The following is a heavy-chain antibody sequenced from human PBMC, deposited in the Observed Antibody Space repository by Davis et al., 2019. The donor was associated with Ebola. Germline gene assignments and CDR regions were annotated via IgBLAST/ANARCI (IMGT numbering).Heavy chain of an antibody. V-gene: IGHV3-73*01. Sequence: GGSLRLSCAASGFTFSGSAMHWVRQASGKGLEWVGRIRSKANSYATAYASSVKGRFTISRDDSKNTAYLQMNSLKTEDTAVYYCTSTLDGDYVDYWGQGNLVTVSS. CDR1: GFTFSGSA. CDR2: IRSKANSYAT. D-gene: IGHD4-17*01. CDR3: TSTLDGDYVDY. J-gene: IGHJ4*02.